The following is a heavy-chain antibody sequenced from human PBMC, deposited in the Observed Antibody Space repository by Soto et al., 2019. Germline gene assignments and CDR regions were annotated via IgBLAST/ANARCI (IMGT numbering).Heavy chain of an antibody. CDR1: GDSISSYF. V-gene: IGHV4-59*01. J-gene: IGHJ5*02. CDR2: VYSTEIT. CDR3: ARGSEAWFDP. Sequence: KTSETLSLTCTVSGDSISSYFWSWIRQPPGKGLEWIGYVYSTEITNYNPSLKSRVAMSIDTSKNQFXXXXXXVTAADTAVYYCARGSEAWFDPWGQGTLVTVSS.